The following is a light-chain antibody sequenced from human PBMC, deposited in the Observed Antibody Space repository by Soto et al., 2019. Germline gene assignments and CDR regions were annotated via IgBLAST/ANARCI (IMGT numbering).Light chain of an antibody. J-gene: IGLJ3*02. V-gene: IGLV2-14*01. Sequence: QSALTQPASVSGSPGQSITISCTGTRSDVGGYNYVSWYQQHPGKAPKLMIYDVSNRPSGVSNRFSGSKAGNTASLTISGIQAEDEADYYCSLYTSSSSWVFGGGTQLTVL. CDR2: DVS. CDR3: SLYTSSSSWV. CDR1: RSDVGGYNY.